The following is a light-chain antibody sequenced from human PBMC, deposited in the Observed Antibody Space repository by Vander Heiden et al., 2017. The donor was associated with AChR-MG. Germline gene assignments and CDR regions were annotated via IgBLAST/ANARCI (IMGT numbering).Light chain of an antibody. J-gene: IGKJ1*01. CDR1: QSISSW. V-gene: IGKV1-5*03. Sequence: DIQMTPSPSTLSASVGDRVTITCRASQSISSWLAWYQQKPGKAPKLLIYKASSLESGVPSRFSGSGSGTEFTLTISSLQPDDFATYYCQQYNSYQTFGQGTKVEIK. CDR2: KAS. CDR3: QQYNSYQT.